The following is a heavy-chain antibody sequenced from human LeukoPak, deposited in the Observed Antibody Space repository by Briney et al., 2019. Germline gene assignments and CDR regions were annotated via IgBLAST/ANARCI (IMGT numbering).Heavy chain of an antibody. J-gene: IGHJ4*02. Sequence: PSETLSLTCAVYGGSFSGYYWSWIRQPPGKGLEWIGEINHSGSTNYNPSLKSRVTISVDTSKNQFSLKLSSATAADTAVYYCARERAGYYDSSGSTDYYFDYWGQGTLVTVSS. CDR2: INHSGST. CDR1: GGSFSGYY. D-gene: IGHD3-22*01. V-gene: IGHV4-34*01. CDR3: ARERAGYYDSSGSTDYYFDY.